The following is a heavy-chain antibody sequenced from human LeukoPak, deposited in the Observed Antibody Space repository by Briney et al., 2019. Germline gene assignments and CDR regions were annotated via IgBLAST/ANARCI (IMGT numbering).Heavy chain of an antibody. CDR3: ARGLIYFEV. V-gene: IGHV3-7*04. J-gene: IGHJ4*02. CDR2: IKDDGSEK. D-gene: IGHD3-9*01. CDR1: GFTFSTYW. Sequence: GGSLRLSCAASGFTFSTYWMTWVRQAPGKGLEWVANIKDDGSEKSYEDSVKGRFTISRDNANNAVYLQMDTLRVEDTAVHYCARGLIYFEVWGQGTLVSVSS.